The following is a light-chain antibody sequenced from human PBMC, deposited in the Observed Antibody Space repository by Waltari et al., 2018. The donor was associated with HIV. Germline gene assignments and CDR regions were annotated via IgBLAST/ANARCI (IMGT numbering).Light chain of an antibody. J-gene: IGKJ5*01. V-gene: IGKV1-9*01. CDR3: QQLDPYPIT. CDR1: QDISSH. Sequence: DIQLTQSPSFLSASVRDRVTITCRASQDISSHLAWYQQKPGKAPKLLIYSAPTLESGVPSRFSGTRFGTEFTLTISSLQPEDFATYYCQQLDPYPITFGQGTRLEIK. CDR2: SAP.